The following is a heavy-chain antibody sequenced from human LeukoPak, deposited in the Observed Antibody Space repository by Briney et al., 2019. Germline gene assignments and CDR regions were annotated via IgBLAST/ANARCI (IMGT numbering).Heavy chain of an antibody. J-gene: IGHJ6*02. Sequence: PGGSLRLSCAASGFTFSSYAMSWVRQAPGKGLEWVSVIYSGGSTYYADSVKGRFTISRDNSKNTLYLQMNSLRAEDTAVYYCARDPRYSSSWYVVPYYYYGMDVWGQGTTVTVSS. CDR3: ARDPRYSSSWYVVPYYYYGMDV. D-gene: IGHD6-13*01. CDR1: GFTFSSYA. V-gene: IGHV3-66*01. CDR2: IYSGGST.